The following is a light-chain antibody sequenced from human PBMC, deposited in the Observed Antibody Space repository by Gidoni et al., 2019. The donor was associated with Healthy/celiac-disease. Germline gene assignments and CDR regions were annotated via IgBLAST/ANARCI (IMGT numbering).Light chain of an antibody. V-gene: IGKV1-39*01. CDR3: QQSYSTPPGT. CDR1: QSISSY. Sequence: DIQMTQSPYSLSASVGDRVTITCRASQSISSYLNWYQQKPGKAPKLLIYAASSLQSGVPSRFSGIGSGTDFTLTISSLQPEDFATYYCQQSYSTPPGTFGQGTKVEIK. CDR2: AAS. J-gene: IGKJ1*01.